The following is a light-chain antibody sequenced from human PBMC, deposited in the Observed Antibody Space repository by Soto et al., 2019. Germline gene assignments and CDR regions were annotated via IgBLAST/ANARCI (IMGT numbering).Light chain of an antibody. Sequence: VFTQSPCTLSLSPGERATLSCRASQSVSSNLAWYQQKPGLAPTLLISDASSRASGVPERFTGGGSGTDFTLTISSLEPEDFAVYYCQQRSNWFLTFGGGTKVDI. CDR3: QQRSNWFLT. J-gene: IGKJ4*01. V-gene: IGKV3-11*01. CDR1: QSVSSN. CDR2: DAS.